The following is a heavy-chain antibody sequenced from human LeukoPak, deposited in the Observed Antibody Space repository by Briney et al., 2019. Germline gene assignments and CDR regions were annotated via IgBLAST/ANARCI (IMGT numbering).Heavy chain of an antibody. Sequence: ASVKVSCKASGYTFNNHYMYWVRQAPGQGLEWMGVINPSGGSTSYAQKFQGRVTMTRDTSTRTVYMEVNSLRSEDTAVYYCARDQRAAHAFDIWGQGTMVTVSS. CDR2: INPSGGST. J-gene: IGHJ3*02. V-gene: IGHV1-46*02. CDR3: ARDQRAAHAFDI. CDR1: GYTFNNHY.